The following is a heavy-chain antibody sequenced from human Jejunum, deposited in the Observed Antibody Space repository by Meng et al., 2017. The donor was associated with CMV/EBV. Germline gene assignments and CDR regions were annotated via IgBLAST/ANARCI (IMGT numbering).Heavy chain of an antibody. J-gene: IGHJ4*02. CDR3: VRDILRVGITYYFDY. Sequence: GFPFSNYYMSWIRLAPGKGLEWISYISGDGSDLFYGASVRGRFTISRDNAKNSLYLQINSLRVEDTAVYYCVRDILRVGITYYFDYWGQGTLVTVSS. D-gene: IGHD1-26*01. V-gene: IGHV3-11*04. CDR1: GFPFSNYY. CDR2: ISGDGSDL.